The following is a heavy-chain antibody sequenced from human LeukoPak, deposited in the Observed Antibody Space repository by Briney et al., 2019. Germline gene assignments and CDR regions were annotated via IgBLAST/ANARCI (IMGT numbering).Heavy chain of an antibody. CDR3: ARDYYDSSGYYSWFDP. J-gene: IGHJ5*02. Sequence: GGSLRLSCAASGFTFSDYYMSWIRQAPGKGLEWVSYISSSGSTIYYADSVKGRSTISRDNAKNSLYLQMNSLRAEDTAVYYCARDYYDSSGYYSWFDPWGQGTLVTVSS. CDR1: GFTFSDYY. D-gene: IGHD3-22*01. V-gene: IGHV3-11*01. CDR2: ISSSGSTI.